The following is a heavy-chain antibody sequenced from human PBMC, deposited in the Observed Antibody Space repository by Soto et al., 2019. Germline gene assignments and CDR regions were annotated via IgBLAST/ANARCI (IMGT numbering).Heavy chain of an antibody. J-gene: IGHJ4*02. D-gene: IGHD3-16*01. CDR1: GFTFSSYD. V-gene: IGHV3-30*18. Sequence: QVQLVESGGGVVQPGRSLRLSCAASGFTFSSYDMHWVRQAPGKGLEWVALISYDGSNKYYADSVMVRFTISRDNSKNTLYLQMNRLRADDTAVYYCAKSTFYDYVWGSYRSELHSFDYWGEGTLVTVSS. CDR3: AKSTFYDYVWGSYRSELHSFDY. CDR2: ISYDGSNK.